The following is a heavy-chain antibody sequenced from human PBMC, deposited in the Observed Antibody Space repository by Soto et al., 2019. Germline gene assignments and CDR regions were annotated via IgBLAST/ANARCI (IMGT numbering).Heavy chain of an antibody. V-gene: IGHV3-23*01. D-gene: IGHD5-12*01. Sequence: EVQLLDSGGGLAQPGGSLRVSCAASGFIFNNYAMHWVRQAPGEGLQWVAGISASGVSTYYADSVKGRFIISRDNSKNRQYPQINSPIAEDRAIYDCAKAPLRPTSCDYWGLGTLVTVSS. CDR3: AKAPLRPTSCDY. CDR2: ISASGVST. J-gene: IGHJ4*02. CDR1: GFIFNNYA.